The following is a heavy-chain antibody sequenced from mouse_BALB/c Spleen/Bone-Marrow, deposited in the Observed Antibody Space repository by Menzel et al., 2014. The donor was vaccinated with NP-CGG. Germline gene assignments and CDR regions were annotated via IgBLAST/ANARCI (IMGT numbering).Heavy chain of an antibody. CDR2: INPYNGDT. CDR1: GYSFTGYF. Sequence: EVQLQESGPELVKPGASVKISCKASGYSFTGYFMNWVKQSHGKSLEWIGRINPYNGDTFYKQKFKGKAALTVDKSSSPAHMELLSLTSEDSAVDYCGGVTTVVAKNYYYAMDCWGQGTSVTVSS. CDR3: GGVTTVVAKNYYYAMDC. V-gene: IGHV1-37*01. J-gene: IGHJ4*01. D-gene: IGHD1-1*01.